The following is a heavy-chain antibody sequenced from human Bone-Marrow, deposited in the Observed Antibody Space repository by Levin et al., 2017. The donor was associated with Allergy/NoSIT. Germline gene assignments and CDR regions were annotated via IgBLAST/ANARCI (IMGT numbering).Heavy chain of an antibody. D-gene: IGHD6-19*01. CDR1: GFTVTTYD. CDR3: ARDGTQVGGWPPDGLDS. J-gene: IGHJ4*02. CDR2: ISYTGSNQ. V-gene: IGHV3-30*03. Sequence: GGSLRLSCAASGFTVTTYDMHWVRQAPGKGLEWVALISYTGSNQYYGDTVKGRFAISKDNSKNTVYLQMNSLRAEDTAVYYCARDGTQVGGWPPDGLDSWGQGTLVSVSS.